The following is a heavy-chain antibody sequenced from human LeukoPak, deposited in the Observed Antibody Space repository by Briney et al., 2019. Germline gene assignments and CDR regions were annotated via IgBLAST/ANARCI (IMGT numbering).Heavy chain of an antibody. CDR2: IYYSGST. J-gene: IGHJ4*02. Sequence: SETLSLTCTVSGGSISSFYWSWIRQPPGKGLEWIGYIYYSGSTNYNPSIKRRVTISVDTSKNQFSLKLSSVTAADTDLYYCARVTGYMIEDYFDYWGQGTLVTASS. CDR3: ARVTGYMIEDYFDY. CDR1: GGSISSFY. D-gene: IGHD3-22*01. V-gene: IGHV4-59*01.